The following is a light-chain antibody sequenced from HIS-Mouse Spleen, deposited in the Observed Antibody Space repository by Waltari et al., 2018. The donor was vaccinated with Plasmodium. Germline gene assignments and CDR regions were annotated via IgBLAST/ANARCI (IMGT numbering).Light chain of an antibody. CDR2: EDS. CDR1: ALPKKY. Sequence: SYELTQPPSVSVSPGQTARITCSGDALPKKYAYWYQQKSGQAPVLVLDEDSKRPAGIPERFAGSSAGTMATWTISGAQVEDEADYYCYSTDSSGNHRVFGGGTKLTVL. CDR3: YSTDSSGNHRV. V-gene: IGLV3-10*01. J-gene: IGLJ3*02.